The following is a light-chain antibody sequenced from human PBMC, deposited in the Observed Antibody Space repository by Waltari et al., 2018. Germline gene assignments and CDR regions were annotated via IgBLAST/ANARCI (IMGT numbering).Light chain of an antibody. CDR1: QGINKY. J-gene: IGKJ5*01. Sequence: DIQMTQSPSSLSASVGDRVTITCQASQGINKYLNWYQQKPGKPPNLLIYDASNLETGVPSRFSGRGSWRHFTLTISSLQPEDIATYYCQQYGNLPPSVTFGQGTRLEIK. CDR2: DAS. CDR3: QQYGNLPPSVT. V-gene: IGKV1-33*01.